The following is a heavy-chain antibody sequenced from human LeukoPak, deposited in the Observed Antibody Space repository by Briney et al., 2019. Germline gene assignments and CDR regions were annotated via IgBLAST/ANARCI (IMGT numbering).Heavy chain of an antibody. Sequence: PGGSLRLSCTASGFTFGDYAMTWVRQAPGKGLEWVAVISYDGSNKYYADSVKGRFTISRDKSKNTLYLQMNSLRAEDTAVYYCARGSIAVAGWGLNYWGQGTLVTVSS. J-gene: IGHJ4*02. CDR3: ARGSIAVAGWGLNY. D-gene: IGHD6-19*01. CDR1: GFTFGDYA. CDR2: ISYDGSNK. V-gene: IGHV3-30*04.